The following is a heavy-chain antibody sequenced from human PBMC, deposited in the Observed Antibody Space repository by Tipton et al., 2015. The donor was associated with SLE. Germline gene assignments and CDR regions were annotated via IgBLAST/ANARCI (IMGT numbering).Heavy chain of an antibody. V-gene: IGHV4-39*01. Sequence: TLSLTCTVSGGSISSSSHYWGWIRQPPGKGLEWIGSIYYSGSTYYNPFLESRVTISVDTTRSQFSLKLSSVTAADTALYYCARHSRGATSVRTPYFDSWGQGTLVTVSS. CDR2: IYYSGST. J-gene: IGHJ4*02. CDR1: GGSISSSSHY. D-gene: IGHD1-26*01. CDR3: ARHSRGATSVRTPYFDS.